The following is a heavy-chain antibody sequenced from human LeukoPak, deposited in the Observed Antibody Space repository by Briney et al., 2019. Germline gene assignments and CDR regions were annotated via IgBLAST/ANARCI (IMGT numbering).Heavy chain of an antibody. CDR1: GGSISSYY. CDR3: ARDYSSSWYNWFDP. D-gene: IGHD6-13*01. Sequence: PSETLSLTCTVSGGSISSYYWSWIRQPAGKGLEWIGRIYTSGSTNYNPSLKSRVTMSVDTSKNQFSLKLSSVTAADTAVYYCARDYSSSWYNWFDPWGQGTLVTVSS. CDR2: IYTSGST. J-gene: IGHJ5*02. V-gene: IGHV4-4*07.